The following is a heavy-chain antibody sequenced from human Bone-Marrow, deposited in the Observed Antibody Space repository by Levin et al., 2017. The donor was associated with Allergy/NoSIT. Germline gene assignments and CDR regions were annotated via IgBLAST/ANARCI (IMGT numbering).Heavy chain of an antibody. CDR2: IIPIFGTA. J-gene: IGHJ4*02. CDR3: ARGPPSSYSSWYYFDY. V-gene: IGHV1-69*13. CDR1: GGTFSSYA. Sequence: SVKVSCKASGGTFSSYAISWVRQAPGQGLEWMGGIIPIFGTANYAQKFQGRVTITADESTSTAYMELSSLRSEDTAVYYCARGPPSSYSSWYYFDYWGQGTLVTVSS. D-gene: IGHD6-13*01.